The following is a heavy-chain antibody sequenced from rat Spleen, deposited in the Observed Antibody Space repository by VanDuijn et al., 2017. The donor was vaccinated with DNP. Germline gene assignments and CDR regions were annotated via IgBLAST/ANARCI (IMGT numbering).Heavy chain of an antibody. CDR3: ATGWVFDY. V-gene: IGHV5-31*01. Sequence: EVQLVESGGGPVQPGRSLKLSCIASGFIFNNHWMTWIRQAPGKGLEWVASISSTGDSTYYSDSVKGRFSISRDNAKSTQYLQVNSVRSEDTATYYCATGWVFDYWGQGVMVTVSS. CDR2: ISSTGDST. CDR1: GFIFNNHW. J-gene: IGHJ2*01. D-gene: IGHD1-7*01.